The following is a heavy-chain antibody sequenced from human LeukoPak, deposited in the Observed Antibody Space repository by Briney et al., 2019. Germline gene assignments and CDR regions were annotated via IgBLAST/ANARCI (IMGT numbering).Heavy chain of an antibody. J-gene: IGHJ4*02. CDR3: AKGYVSGFDY. D-gene: IGHD3-3*01. Sequence: GGSLRLSCAASGFTFSSYDMHWVRQATGKGLEWVSAIGTAGDTYYPGSVKGRFTISRDNSKNTLYLQMNSLRAEDTAVYYCAKGYVSGFDYWGQGTLVTVSS. CDR2: IGTAGDT. CDR1: GFTFSSYD. V-gene: IGHV3-13*01.